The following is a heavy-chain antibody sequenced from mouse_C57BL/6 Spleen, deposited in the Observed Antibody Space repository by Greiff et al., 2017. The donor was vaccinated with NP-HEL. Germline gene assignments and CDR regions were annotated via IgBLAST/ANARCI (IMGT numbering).Heavy chain of an antibody. Sequence: QVQLKQPGAELVRPGSSVKLSCKASGYTFTSYWMHWVKQRPIQGLEWIGNIDPSDSETHYNQKFKDKATLTVDKSSSTAYMQLSSLTSEDSAVYYCARGGLLYAMDYWGQGTSVTVSS. D-gene: IGHD2-1*01. V-gene: IGHV1-52*01. CDR2: IDPSDSET. CDR3: ARGGLLYAMDY. J-gene: IGHJ4*01. CDR1: GYTFTSYW.